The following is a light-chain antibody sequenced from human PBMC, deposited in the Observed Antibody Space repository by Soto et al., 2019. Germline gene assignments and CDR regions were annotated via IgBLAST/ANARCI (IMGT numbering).Light chain of an antibody. CDR2: EGS. CDR1: SSDVGSYNL. CDR3: CSYAGRGV. Sequence: QSALTQPASVSGSPGQSITISCTGTSSDVGSYNLVSWYQQHPGKAPKLMIYEGSKRPSGVSNRSSGSKSGNTASLTISGLQAEDEADYYCCSYAGRGVFGTGTKLTVL. V-gene: IGLV2-23*01. J-gene: IGLJ1*01.